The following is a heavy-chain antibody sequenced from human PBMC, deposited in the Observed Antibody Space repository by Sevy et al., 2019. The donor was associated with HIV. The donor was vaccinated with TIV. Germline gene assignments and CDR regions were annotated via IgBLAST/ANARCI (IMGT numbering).Heavy chain of an antibody. J-gene: IGHJ6*02. V-gene: IGHV3-15*01. CDR2: IKSKTDGGTT. Sequence: GGSLRLSCAASGFTFSNAWMSWVRQAPGKGLEWVGRIKSKTDGGTTDYAAPVKGRFTISRDDSKNTLYLQMNSLKTEDTAVYYCTTDSVGSPKDYYYGMDVWGQGTTVTVSS. CDR1: GFTFSNAW. D-gene: IGHD3-10*01. CDR3: TTDSVGSPKDYYYGMDV.